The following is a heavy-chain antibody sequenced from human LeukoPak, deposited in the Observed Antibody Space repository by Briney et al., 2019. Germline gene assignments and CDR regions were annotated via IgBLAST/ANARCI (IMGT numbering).Heavy chain of an antibody. CDR1: GGSISSSSYY. CDR2: IYYSGST. CDR3: ASMRVSGIAAAGYYFDY. V-gene: IGHV4-39*07. J-gene: IGHJ4*02. D-gene: IGHD6-13*01. Sequence: SETLSLTCTVSGGSISSSSYYWGWIRQPPGKGLEWIGSIYYSGSTNYNPSLKSRVTISVDTSKNQFSLKLRSVTAADTAVYYCASMRVSGIAAAGYYFDYWGQGTLVTVSS.